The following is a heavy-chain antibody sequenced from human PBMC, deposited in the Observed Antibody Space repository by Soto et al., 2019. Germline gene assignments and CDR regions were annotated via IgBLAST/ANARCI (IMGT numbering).Heavy chain of an antibody. CDR2: ISQNGDT. CDR1: GGSIYSNFW. D-gene: IGHD3-10*01. CDR3: TSWFLNSLPT. J-gene: IGHJ5*02. Sequence: QVQLQESGPGLVKPSGTLSLTGAVSGGSIYSNFWWGWVRQPPGKGLEWIGEISQNGDTNYSPSLKSRVTMSLDKSRNQFSLSLTSVTAADTAVYYCTSWFLNSLPTWGQGTLVTVSS. V-gene: IGHV4-4*02.